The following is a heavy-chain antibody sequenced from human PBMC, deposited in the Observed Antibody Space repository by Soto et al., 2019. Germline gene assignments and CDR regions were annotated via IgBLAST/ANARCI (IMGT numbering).Heavy chain of an antibody. Sequence: SETLSLTCTVSGGSISSGDYYWSWIRQPPGKGLEWIGYIYYSGSTYYNPSLKSRVTISVDTSKNQFSLKLSSVTAADTAVYYCARKGNYDFWSGPGDNWFDPWGQGTLVTVSS. CDR3: ARKGNYDFWSGPGDNWFDP. J-gene: IGHJ5*02. D-gene: IGHD3-3*01. CDR2: IYYSGST. V-gene: IGHV4-30-4*01. CDR1: GGSISSGDYY.